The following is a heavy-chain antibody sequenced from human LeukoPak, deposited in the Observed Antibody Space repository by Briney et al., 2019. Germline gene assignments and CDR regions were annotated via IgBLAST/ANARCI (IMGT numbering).Heavy chain of an antibody. CDR2: IYTSGST. D-gene: IGHD4-17*01. J-gene: IGHJ2*01. CDR1: GDSVSSGDYY. Sequence: PSETLSLTCTVSGDSVSSGDYYWSWIRQPAGKGLEWIGRIYTSGSTNYNPSLKSRVTISVDTSKNQFSLKLSSVTAADTAVYYCARDRNDYGDSYGRYFDLWGRGTLVTVSS. V-gene: IGHV4-61*02. CDR3: ARDRNDYGDSYGRYFDL.